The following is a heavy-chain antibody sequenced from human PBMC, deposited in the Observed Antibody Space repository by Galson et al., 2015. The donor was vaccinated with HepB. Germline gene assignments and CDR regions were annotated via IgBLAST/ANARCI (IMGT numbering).Heavy chain of an antibody. V-gene: IGHV3-33*01. CDR2: IWYDGSNK. CDR3: ASLAGTNFPSSQSSHFDY. J-gene: IGHJ4*02. D-gene: IGHD1-1*01. Sequence: SLRLSCAASGLTFSSYGMHWVRQAPGKGLEWVAVIWYDGSNKYYADSVKGRFTISRDNSKNTQYLQMNSLRAEDTAVYYCASLAGTNFPSSQSSHFDYWGQGTLVTVSS. CDR1: GLTFSSYG.